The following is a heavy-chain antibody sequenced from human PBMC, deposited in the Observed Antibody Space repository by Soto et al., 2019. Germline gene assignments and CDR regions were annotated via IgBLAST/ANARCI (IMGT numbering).Heavy chain of an antibody. CDR1: GFTFTNYC. V-gene: IGHV1-18*01. CDR3: ARGGSASDFDR. Sequence: ASVKVSCKASGFTFTNYCMNWVRQAPGQGLECMGWVSAYNGNTNYAQKFQGRVAVTTDTSTTTAYMELRSLRSDDTAVYYCARGGSASDFDRWGQGTLVTVSS. J-gene: IGHJ4*02. D-gene: IGHD6-6*01. CDR2: VSAYNGNT.